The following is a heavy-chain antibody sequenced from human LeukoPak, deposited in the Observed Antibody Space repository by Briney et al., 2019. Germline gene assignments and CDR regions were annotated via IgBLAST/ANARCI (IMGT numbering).Heavy chain of an antibody. J-gene: IGHJ6*03. V-gene: IGHV4-59*01. CDR3: ARVRSFYYMDV. Sequence: PSETLSLTCTVSGGSISNYYWNWIRQPPGKGLEWIGYIYYSGSTNYNPSLKSRVTISVDTSKNQFSLKLSSVTAADTAVYYCARVRSFYYMDVWGKGTTVTVSS. CDR2: IYYSGST. D-gene: IGHD2-15*01. CDR1: GGSISNYY.